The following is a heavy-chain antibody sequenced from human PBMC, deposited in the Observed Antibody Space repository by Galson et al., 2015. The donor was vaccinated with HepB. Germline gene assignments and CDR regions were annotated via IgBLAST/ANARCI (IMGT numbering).Heavy chain of an antibody. D-gene: IGHD2-2*01. V-gene: IGHV3-66*02. CDR3: ARDAVAVVPAALDYYYYGMDV. Sequence: SLRLSCAASGFTVSSNYMSWVRQAPGKGLEWVSVIYSGGSTYYADSVKGRFTISRDNSKNTLYLQMNSLRAEDTAVYYCARDAVAVVPAALDYYYYGMDVWGQGTVVTVSS. J-gene: IGHJ6*02. CDR2: IYSGGST. CDR1: GFTVSSNY.